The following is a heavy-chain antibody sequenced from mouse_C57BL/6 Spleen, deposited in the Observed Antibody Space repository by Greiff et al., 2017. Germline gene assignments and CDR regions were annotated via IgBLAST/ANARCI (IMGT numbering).Heavy chain of an antibody. CDR3: TRWAMDY. CDR2: IDPETGGT. CDR1: GYTFTDYE. Sequence: QVQLKQSGAELVRPGASVTLSCKASGYTFTDYEMHWVKQTPVHGLEWIGAIDPETGGTAYNQKFKGKAILTADKSSSTAYMGLRSLTSEDSAVYYCTRWAMDYWGQGTSVTVSS. J-gene: IGHJ4*01. V-gene: IGHV1-15*01.